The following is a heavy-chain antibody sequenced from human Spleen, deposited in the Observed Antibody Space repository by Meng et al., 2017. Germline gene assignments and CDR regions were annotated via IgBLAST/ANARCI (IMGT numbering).Heavy chain of an antibody. J-gene: IGHJ5*02. Sequence: QVQLVQSGAEVKKPGASVKVSCKASGYTFTSYDINWVRQATGQGLEWMGWMNPNSGNTGYAQKFQGRVTMTRNTSISTAYMELSSLRSEDTAVYYCARSPMRIAARRLNWFDPWGQGTLVTSPQ. CDR2: MNPNSGNT. CDR1: GYTFTSYD. V-gene: IGHV1-8*01. D-gene: IGHD6-6*01. CDR3: ARSPMRIAARRLNWFDP.